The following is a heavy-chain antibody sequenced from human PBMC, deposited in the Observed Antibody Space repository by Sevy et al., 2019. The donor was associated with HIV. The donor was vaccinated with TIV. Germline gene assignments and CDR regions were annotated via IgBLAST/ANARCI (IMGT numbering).Heavy chain of an antibody. Sequence: GGSLRLSCAASGFTFSSYSMNWVHQAPGKGLEWVSSISSSSSYIYYADSVKGRFTISRDNAKNSLYLQMNSLRAEDTAVYYCARDSVRGGMDVWGQGTTVTVSS. V-gene: IGHV3-21*01. CDR1: GFTFSSYS. J-gene: IGHJ6*02. D-gene: IGHD3-10*01. CDR3: ARDSVRGGMDV. CDR2: ISSSSSYI.